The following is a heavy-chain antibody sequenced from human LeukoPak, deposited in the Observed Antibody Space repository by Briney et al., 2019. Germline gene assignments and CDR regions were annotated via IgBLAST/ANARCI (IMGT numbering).Heavy chain of an antibody. J-gene: IGHJ4*02. Sequence: ASVKVSCKASGGTLTTDHIHWVRQAPGQGLEWMGVINHSGSSSSNVQKFQGRVTMTRETSTSTVHMELSSLRSDDTAVYYCARTLAATGYHFDYWGQGSLITVSS. V-gene: IGHV1-46*03. CDR2: INHSGSSS. D-gene: IGHD6-13*01. CDR3: ARTLAATGYHFDY. CDR1: GGTLTTDH.